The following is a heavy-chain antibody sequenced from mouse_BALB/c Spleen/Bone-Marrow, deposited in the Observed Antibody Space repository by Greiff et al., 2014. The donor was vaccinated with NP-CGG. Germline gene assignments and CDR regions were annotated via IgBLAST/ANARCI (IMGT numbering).Heavy chain of an antibody. D-gene: IGHD6-2*01. CDR3: ARVLRWSLDY. CDR2: INPSSNYT. J-gene: IGHJ2*01. Sequence: VQRVESGAELARPGASVKMSCKASGYTFTSYTMHWVKQRPGQGLEWIGFINPSSNYTNYNQKFKDKATLTADKSSSTAYMQLSSLTSEDSAVYYCARVLRWSLDYWGRGTTLTVSS. CDR1: GYTFTSYT. V-gene: IGHV1-4*01.